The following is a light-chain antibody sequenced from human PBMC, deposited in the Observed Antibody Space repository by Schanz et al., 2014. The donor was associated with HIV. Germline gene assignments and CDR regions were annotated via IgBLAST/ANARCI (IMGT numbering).Light chain of an antibody. Sequence: QSALTQPASVSGSPGQSITISCTGTSSDVGGYNYVSWYQQHPGKAPKLMIYDVSNRPSGVSNRFSGSKSGNTASLTISGLQGEDEADYYCSSDTSSSAWVFGGGTKLTVL. V-gene: IGLV2-14*01. CDR2: DVS. CDR1: SSDVGGYNY. CDR3: SSDTSSSAWV. J-gene: IGLJ3*02.